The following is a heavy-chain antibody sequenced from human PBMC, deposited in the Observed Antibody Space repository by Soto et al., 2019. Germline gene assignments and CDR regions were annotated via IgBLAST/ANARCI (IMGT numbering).Heavy chain of an antibody. J-gene: IGHJ4*02. V-gene: IGHV3-9*01. CDR3: AKDTGGDSSGYQGFDY. D-gene: IGHD3-22*01. CDR1: GFTFDDYA. Sequence: EVQLVESGGGLVQPGRSLRLSCAASGFTFDDYAMHWVRQAPGKGLEWVSGISWNSGSIGYADSVKGRFTISRDNAKNSLYLQMNSLRAEGTALYYCAKDTGGDSSGYQGFDYWGQGTLVTVSS. CDR2: ISWNSGSI.